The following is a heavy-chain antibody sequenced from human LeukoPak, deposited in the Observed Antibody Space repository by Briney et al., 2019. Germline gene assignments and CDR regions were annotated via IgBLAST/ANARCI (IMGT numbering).Heavy chain of an antibody. CDR3: ARDLGYCSSTSCYTVYYYGMDV. Sequence: GRSLRLSCAASGFTSSSYAMHWVRQAPGKGLEWVAVISYDGSNKYYADSVKGRFTISRDNSKNTLYLQMNSLRAEDTAVYYCARDLGYCSSTSCYTVYYYGMDVWGQGTTVTVSS. D-gene: IGHD2-2*02. CDR1: GFTSSSYA. CDR2: ISYDGSNK. J-gene: IGHJ6*02. V-gene: IGHV3-30*04.